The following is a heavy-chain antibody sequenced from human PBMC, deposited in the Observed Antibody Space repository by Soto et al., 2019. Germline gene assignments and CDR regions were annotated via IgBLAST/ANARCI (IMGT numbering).Heavy chain of an antibody. CDR1: GDSVNTHDW. Sequence: PSETLSLTCAVSGDSVNTHDWWAWVRQPPGKRPEWIGEISHNDLKNYHPFLKTRLSFSISRDRSSLQFSLGLISVTATDTAVYFCARGTPSGVIADGGQGKMVTVSS. CDR2: ISHNDLK. V-gene: IGHV4-4*02. J-gene: IGHJ4*02. CDR3: ARGTPSGVIAD. D-gene: IGHD2-8*01.